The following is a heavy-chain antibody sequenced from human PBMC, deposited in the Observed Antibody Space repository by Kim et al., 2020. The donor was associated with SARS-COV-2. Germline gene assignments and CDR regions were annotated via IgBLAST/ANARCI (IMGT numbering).Heavy chain of an antibody. CDR1: GFTFSSYW. Sequence: GGSLRLSCAASGFTFSSYWMSWVRQAPGKGLEWVANIKQDGSEKYYVDSVKGRFTISRDNAKNSLYLQMNSLRAEDTAVYYCARDPTLGGTLLDYWGQGTLVTVSS. J-gene: IGHJ4*02. CDR3: ARDPTLGGTLLDY. V-gene: IGHV3-7*01. CDR2: IKQDGSEK. D-gene: IGHD2-15*01.